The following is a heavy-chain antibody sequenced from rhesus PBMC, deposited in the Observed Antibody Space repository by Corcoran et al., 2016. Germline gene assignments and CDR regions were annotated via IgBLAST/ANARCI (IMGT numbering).Heavy chain of an antibody. Sequence: EVQLVESGGGLVQPGGSLRLSCTGSGFTFGSYYSYWVRQIPGKGLDWFSFINTGGVNTWYTDSEKGRFTISKENAKNTLYLQMDRLRAEDTAVYYCARGVAAAGQYYFDYWGQGVLVTVSS. CDR2: INTGGVNT. V-gene: IGHV3-8*01. D-gene: IGHD6-25*01. J-gene: IGHJ4*01. CDR3: ARGVAAAGQYYFDY. CDR1: GFTFGSYY.